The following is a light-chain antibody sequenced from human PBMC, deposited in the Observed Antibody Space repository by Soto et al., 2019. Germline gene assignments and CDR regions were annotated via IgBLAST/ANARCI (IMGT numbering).Light chain of an antibody. J-gene: IGKJ5*01. V-gene: IGKV1-5*01. CDR3: QQYNSFSLIT. CDR2: DAS. Sequence: IKMSRSLSSLSASMGDRAPSPCRAGQSISRWLAWYQQKPGKAPKILISDASILENGVPSRFSGTGSGTEFTLTISNLQPDDFATYFCQQYNSFSLITFGQGAR. CDR1: QSISRW.